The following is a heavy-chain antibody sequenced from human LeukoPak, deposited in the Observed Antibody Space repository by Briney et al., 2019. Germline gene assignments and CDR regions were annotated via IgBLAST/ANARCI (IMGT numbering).Heavy chain of an antibody. CDR3: ARGPHSIYDSSGYYLLPRLDY. CDR1: GFTFSSYG. V-gene: IGHV3-33*01. J-gene: IGHJ4*02. CDR2: IWYDGSNK. Sequence: GGSLRLSCAASGFTFSSYGMHWVRQAPGKGLEWVAGIWYDGSNKYYADSVNGGFTISRDNAKNTLYLQMKSLRAEDTAVYYCARGPHSIYDSSGYYLLPRLDYWGQGTLVTVSS. D-gene: IGHD3-22*01.